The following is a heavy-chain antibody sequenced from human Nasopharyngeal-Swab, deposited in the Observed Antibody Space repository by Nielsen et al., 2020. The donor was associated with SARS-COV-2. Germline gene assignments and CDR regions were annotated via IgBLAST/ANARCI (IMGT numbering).Heavy chain of an antibody. CDR3: AKQPWVVTPDFQH. CDR1: GFTFSSHV. Sequence: GESLKISCAASGFTFSSHVMSWVRQVPGEGLEWVSTISGSGDGTYFADSVKGRFTISRDNSKNTLYLQMNSLRAEDTAVYYCAKQPWVVTPDFQHWGQGTLVTVSS. CDR2: ISGSGDGT. V-gene: IGHV3-23*01. D-gene: IGHD4-23*01. J-gene: IGHJ1*01.